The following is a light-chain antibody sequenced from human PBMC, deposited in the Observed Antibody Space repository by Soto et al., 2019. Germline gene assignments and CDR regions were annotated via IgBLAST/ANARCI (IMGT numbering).Light chain of an antibody. J-gene: IGLJ1*01. CDR1: SSDVGGYNY. Sequence: QSVLTQPRSVSGSPGQSVTISCTGTSSDVGGYNYVSWYQQHPGKAPKLMIYDVSKRPSGVPDRFSGSKSGNTASLTISGLQAEDEADYYCCSYAGSYTFVFGPGTKVTAL. CDR3: CSYAGSYTFV. V-gene: IGLV2-11*01. CDR2: DVS.